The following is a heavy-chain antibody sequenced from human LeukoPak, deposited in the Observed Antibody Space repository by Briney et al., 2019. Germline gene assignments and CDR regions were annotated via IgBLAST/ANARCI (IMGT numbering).Heavy chain of an antibody. CDR1: GGSISSSSYY. CDR3: ARHYGGSSWSLDY. V-gene: IGHV4-39*01. Sequence: PSETLSLTCTASGGSISSSSYYCGWIRQPPGKGLEWIGSIYYSGSTYYNPSLKSRVTISVDTSRNQFSLKLSSVTAADTAVYYCARHYGGSSWSLDYWGQGTLVTVSS. CDR2: IYYSGST. J-gene: IGHJ4*02. D-gene: IGHD6-13*01.